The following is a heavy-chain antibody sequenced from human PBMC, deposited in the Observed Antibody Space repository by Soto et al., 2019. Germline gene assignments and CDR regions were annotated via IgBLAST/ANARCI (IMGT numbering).Heavy chain of an antibody. CDR3: AKAPLAAGFDH. J-gene: IGHJ4*02. Sequence: GGSLRLSSAASGFTFSNYAMSWVRQAPGKGLEWVSLVSATAGTTYYTDSVKARFTISRDNSRNTVYLQTNSLGADATAVSYCAKAPLAAGFDHWGQGTLVTVSS. CDR1: GFTFSNYA. CDR2: VSATAGTT. D-gene: IGHD6-13*01. V-gene: IGHV3-23*01.